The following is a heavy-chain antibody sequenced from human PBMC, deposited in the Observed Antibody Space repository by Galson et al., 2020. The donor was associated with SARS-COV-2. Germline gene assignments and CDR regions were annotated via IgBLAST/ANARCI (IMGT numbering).Heavy chain of an antibody. Sequence: QLGESLKISCAASGFTFNAYGMHWVRQAPGKGLEWVAVIWYDGTKKYYADSVKGQFTISRDNSKNTVFLQMDSLGAEDTAVYYCVRGKYASLYMYFDYWGQGARVTVPS. CDR2: IWYDGTKK. D-gene: IGHD6-6*01. V-gene: IGHV3-33*01. CDR1: GFTFNAYG. CDR3: VRGKYASLYMYFDY. J-gene: IGHJ4*02.